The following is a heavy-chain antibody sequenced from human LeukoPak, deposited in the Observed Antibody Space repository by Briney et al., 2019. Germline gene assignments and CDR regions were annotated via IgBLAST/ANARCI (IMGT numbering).Heavy chain of an antibody. Sequence: SETLSLTCTVSGGSISSGDYYWSWIRQPPGKGLEWIGYIYYSGSTYYNPSLKSRVTISVDTSKNQFSLKLSSVTAADTAVYYCARDKPNCSRTSCYDYWGQGTLVTGSS. CDR2: IYYSGST. CDR3: ARDKPNCSRTSCYDY. CDR1: GGSISSGDYY. J-gene: IGHJ4*02. V-gene: IGHV4-30-4*08. D-gene: IGHD2-2*01.